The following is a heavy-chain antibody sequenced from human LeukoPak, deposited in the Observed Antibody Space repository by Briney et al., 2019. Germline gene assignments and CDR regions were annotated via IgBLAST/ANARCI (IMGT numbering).Heavy chain of an antibody. CDR1: GYTFTSSD. Sequence: ASVKVSCKASGYTFTSSDINSVRQATGQGLEWMGWMNPNSGNTGYAQKFQGRVTITKNTPIRTASMELSSLRSEDTAVYYCARVRTTMVRGVIIIGYWGQGTLVTVSS. J-gene: IGHJ4*02. D-gene: IGHD3-10*01. V-gene: IGHV1-8*01. CDR2: MNPNSGNT. CDR3: ARVRTTMVRGVIIIGY.